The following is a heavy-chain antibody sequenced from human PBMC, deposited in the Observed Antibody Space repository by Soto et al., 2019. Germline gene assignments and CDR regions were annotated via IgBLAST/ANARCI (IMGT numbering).Heavy chain of an antibody. CDR2: IIPILGIA. V-gene: IGHV1-69*02. CDR1: GGTFSSYT. D-gene: IGHD2-15*01. Sequence: SVKVSCKASGGTFSSYTISWVRQAPGQGLEWMGRIIPILGIANYAQKFQGRVTITADKSTSTAYMELSSLRSEDTAVYYCAFGYCSGGSCYFVYWGQGTLVTVSS. CDR3: AFGYCSGGSCYFVY. J-gene: IGHJ4*02.